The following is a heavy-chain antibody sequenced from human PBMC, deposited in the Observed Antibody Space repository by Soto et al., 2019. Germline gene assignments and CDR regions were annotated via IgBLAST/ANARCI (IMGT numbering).Heavy chain of an antibody. J-gene: IGHJ6*02. CDR1: GYTFTSYD. CDR3: ARGGYYDSSGYYYYYYGMDG. V-gene: IGHV1-8*01. CDR2: MNPNSGNT. Sequence: ASVKVSCKASGYTFTSYDINWVRQATGQGLEWMGWMNPNSGNTGYAQKFQGRVTMTRNTSISTAYMELSSLRSEDTAVYYCARGGYYDSSGYYYYYYGMDGWGQGTTVTVSS. D-gene: IGHD3-22*01.